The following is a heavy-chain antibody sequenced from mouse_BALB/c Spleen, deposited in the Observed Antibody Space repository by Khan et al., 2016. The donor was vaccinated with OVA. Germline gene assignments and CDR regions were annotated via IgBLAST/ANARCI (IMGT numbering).Heavy chain of an antibody. CDR2: IWGGGST. CDR1: GFSLTDYG. D-gene: IGHD1-1*01. CDR3: SKNEYYGRRDEPHYYALDY. V-gene: IGHV2-6-5*01. Sequence: QVQLKQSGPGLVAPSQSLSITCTVSGFSLTDYGVSWIRQPPGKGLEWLGIIWGGGSTYYNSALKSSLSISKATSQNQVFLQMNSLQTDDTAMYYCSKNEYYGRRDEPHYYALDYWGQGTSVTVSS. J-gene: IGHJ4*01.